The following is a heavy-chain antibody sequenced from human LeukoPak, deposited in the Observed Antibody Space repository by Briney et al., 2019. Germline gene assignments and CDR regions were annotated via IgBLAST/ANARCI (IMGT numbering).Heavy chain of an antibody. Sequence: GASVKVSCKVSGYTLTELFMHWVRQAPGKGLEWMGGFDPEDGETIYAQKFQGRVTMTEDTSTDTAYMELSSLRSEDTAVYYCATELWFGELSNWFDPWGQGTLVTVSS. CDR1: GYTLTELF. J-gene: IGHJ5*02. CDR3: ATELWFGELSNWFDP. CDR2: FDPEDGET. D-gene: IGHD3-10*01. V-gene: IGHV1-24*01.